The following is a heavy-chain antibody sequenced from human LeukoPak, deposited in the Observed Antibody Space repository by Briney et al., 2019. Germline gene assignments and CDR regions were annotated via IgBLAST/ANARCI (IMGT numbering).Heavy chain of an antibody. D-gene: IGHD3-10*01. CDR3: ARLESGSNY. CDR2: TYYRSKWYT. CDR1: GDIVSSNSAA. V-gene: IGHV6-1*01. J-gene: IGHJ4*02. Sequence: SQTLSLTCAISGDIVSSNSAAWIWIRQSPSRGLQWLGRTYYRSKWYTEYAVSVKSRITINPDTSKNQFSLQLSSVNPEDTAVYYCARLESGSNYWGQGTLVTVSS.